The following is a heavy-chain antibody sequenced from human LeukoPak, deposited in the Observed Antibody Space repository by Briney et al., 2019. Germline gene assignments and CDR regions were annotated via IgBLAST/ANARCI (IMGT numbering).Heavy chain of an antibody. J-gene: IGHJ3*02. CDR2: ISGGGGSK. Sequence: GGSRRLSCAASGFTFSSSAMSWVRKAPGKGLGWVCVISGGGGSKYYADAVKGRFIISRENAENSLYQHINSLRDEDTSVYYCARRMKMTTIGRAFDIWGQGTMVTVS. D-gene: IGHD5-24*01. V-gene: IGHV3-23*01. CDR1: GFTFSSSA. CDR3: ARRMKMTTIGRAFDI.